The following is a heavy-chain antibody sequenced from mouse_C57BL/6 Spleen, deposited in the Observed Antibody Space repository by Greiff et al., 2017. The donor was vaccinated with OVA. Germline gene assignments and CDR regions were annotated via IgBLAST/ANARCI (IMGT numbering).Heavy chain of an antibody. V-gene: IGHV1-18*01. CDR1: GYTFTDYN. D-gene: IGHD2-3*01. J-gene: IGHJ1*03. CDR3: ARKEDDGYYAGYFDV. Sequence: EVQRVESGPELVKPGASVKIPCKASGYTFTDYNMDWVKQSHGKSLEWIGDINPNNGGTIYNQKFKGKATLTVDKSSSTAYMELRSLTSEDTAVYYCARKEDDGYYAGYFDVWGTGTTVTVAS. CDR2: INPNNGGT.